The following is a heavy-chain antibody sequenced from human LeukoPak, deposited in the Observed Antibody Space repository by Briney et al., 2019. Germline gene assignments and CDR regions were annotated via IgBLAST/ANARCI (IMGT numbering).Heavy chain of an antibody. CDR2: IIPIFGTA. J-gene: IGHJ4*02. CDR3: ARAVDTAMAVDY. D-gene: IGHD5-18*01. Sequence: SVKVSCKASGGTFSSYAISWVRQAPGQGLEWMGGIIPIFGTASYAQKFQGRVTITADESTSTAYMELSSLRSEDTAVYYCARAVDTAMAVDYWGQGTLVTVSS. CDR1: GGTFSSYA. V-gene: IGHV1-69*13.